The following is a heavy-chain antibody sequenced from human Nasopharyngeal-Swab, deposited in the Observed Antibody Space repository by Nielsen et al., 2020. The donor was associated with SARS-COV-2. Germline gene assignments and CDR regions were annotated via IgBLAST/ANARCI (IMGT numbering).Heavy chain of an antibody. Sequence: SETLSLTCTVSGGSISSYYWSWIRQPPGKGLEWIGEINHSGSTNYNPSLKSRVTISVDTSKNQFSLKLSSVTAADTAVYYCARIGGDWNDDYWGQGTLVTVSS. D-gene: IGHD1-1*01. V-gene: IGHV4-34*01. J-gene: IGHJ4*02. CDR1: GGSISSYY. CDR3: ARIGGDWNDDY. CDR2: INHSGST.